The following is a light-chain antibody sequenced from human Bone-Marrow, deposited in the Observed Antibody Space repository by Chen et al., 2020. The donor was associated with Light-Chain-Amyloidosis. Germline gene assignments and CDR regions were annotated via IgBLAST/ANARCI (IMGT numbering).Light chain of an antibody. CDR3: ASDIVTNSLV. CDR1: SSDVVGDNH. J-gene: IGLJ1*01. CDR2: EVT. V-gene: IGLV2-14*01. Sequence: QSALTQPASVSGSPGQSITISCTGTSSDVVGDNHVSWYQQHPDKAPKLMIYEVTNRPSWVPDRFSGAKSDVPDSLTIAGLQSGDEADDFCASDIVTNSLVFGSGTRVTVL.